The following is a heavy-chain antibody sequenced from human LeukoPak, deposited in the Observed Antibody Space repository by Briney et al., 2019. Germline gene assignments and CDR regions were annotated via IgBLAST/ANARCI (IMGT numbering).Heavy chain of an antibody. D-gene: IGHD2-2*01. J-gene: IGHJ4*02. CDR3: ARDRLVVPATVLRGHLDY. CDR2: ISAYNGNT. Sequence: ASVKVSCKASGYTFTSYGISWVRQAPGQGLEWMGWISAYNGNTNYAQKLQGRVTMTTDTSTSTAYMELRSLRSDDTAVYYCARDRLVVPATVLRGHLDYWGQGTLVTVSS. V-gene: IGHV1-18*01. CDR1: GYTFTSYG.